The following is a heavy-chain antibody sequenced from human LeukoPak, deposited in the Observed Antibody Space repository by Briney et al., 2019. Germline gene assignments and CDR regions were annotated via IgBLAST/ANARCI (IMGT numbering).Heavy chain of an antibody. D-gene: IGHD3-10*01. CDR3: ARLYYADSGTYNKPFDY. Sequence: GGSVGLSCAASGFTLNSYWMSWVRQAPGKGLEWVANIKQDGSDKYYVDSVKGRFTISRDNAKNSLYLQMNSLRAEDTAVYYCARLYYADSGTYNKPFDYWRQGTGVTVSS. V-gene: IGHV3-7*04. CDR1: GFTLNSYW. CDR2: IKQDGSDK. J-gene: IGHJ4*02.